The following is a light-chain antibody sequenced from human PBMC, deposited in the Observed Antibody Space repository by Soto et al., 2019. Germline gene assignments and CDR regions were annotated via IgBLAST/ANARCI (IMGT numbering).Light chain of an antibody. CDR3: QQRASWPLT. V-gene: IGKV3-11*01. CDR1: QYIGGY. J-gene: IGKJ4*01. Sequence: EIVLTQSPATLSLSPGERATLSCRASQYIGGYLAWYQLRPGQGPRLLIFDAASRATGIPDRVSGSGSGTDFTPTNSRLEPEGFGVYYCQQRASWPLTFGGGTKVEIK. CDR2: DAA.